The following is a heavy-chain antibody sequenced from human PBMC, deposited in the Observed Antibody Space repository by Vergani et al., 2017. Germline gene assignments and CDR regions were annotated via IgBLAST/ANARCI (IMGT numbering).Heavy chain of an antibody. CDR1: GYTFTSYG. CDR3: AGSSKEWCALDSLATTQCILDN. CDR2: ISAYNGNT. Sequence: QVQLVQSGAEVKKPGASVKVSCKASGYTFTSYGISWVRQAPGQGLEWMGWISAYNGNTNYAQKLQGRVTMTTDTSTSTAYMELRGLRSDDTAVYYCAGSSKEWCALDSLATTQCILDNWGQGTLVTVSS. J-gene: IGHJ4*02. D-gene: IGHD5-12*01. V-gene: IGHV1-18*04.